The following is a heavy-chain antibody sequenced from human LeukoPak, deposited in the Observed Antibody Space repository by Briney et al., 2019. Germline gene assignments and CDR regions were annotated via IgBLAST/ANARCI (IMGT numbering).Heavy chain of an antibody. CDR2: ISGGGNT. D-gene: IGHD6-13*01. CDR1: GFTFSSYD. Sequence: GGSLRLSCAASGFTFSSYDMSWVRQAPGKGLEWVSGISGGGNTFYSDAVKGRFTISRDNSKNTPFLEMNSLRAEDTAVYYCAKRSSSWYPNWFDPWGQGTLVAVSS. CDR3: AKRSSSWYPNWFDP. J-gene: IGHJ5*02. V-gene: IGHV3-23*01.